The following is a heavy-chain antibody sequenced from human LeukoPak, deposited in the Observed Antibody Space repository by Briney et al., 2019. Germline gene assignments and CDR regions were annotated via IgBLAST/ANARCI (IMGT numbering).Heavy chain of an antibody. V-gene: IGHV5-51*01. CDR3: ARQWELLSELDY. D-gene: IGHD1-26*01. CDR1: GYTFSNHW. Sequence: GESLKISCQVSGYTFSNHWIGWVRQMPGKGLEWMGIIYPGDSDTRYSPSFQGQVTISADKSSSTVYLQWNSLKASATAIYFCARQWELLSELDYWAQGTLVSVSS. J-gene: IGHJ4*02. CDR2: IYPGDSDT.